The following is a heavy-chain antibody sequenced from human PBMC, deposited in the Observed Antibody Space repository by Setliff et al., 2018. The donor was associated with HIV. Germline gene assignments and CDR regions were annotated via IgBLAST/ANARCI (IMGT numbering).Heavy chain of an antibody. CDR2: ILPIFGAT. D-gene: IGHD3-10*01. CDR1: GDNFNNVA. J-gene: IGHJ5*02. CDR3: TNRGGSGTNVGNWFDP. Sequence: SVKVSCKASGDNFNNVAFNWVRQAPGQGLEWMGGILPIFGATDYAQKFQGRLTLTAVQSENSVYMELSSLRSDDTAVYYCTNRGGSGTNVGNWFDPWGQGTLVTVS. V-gene: IGHV1-69*13.